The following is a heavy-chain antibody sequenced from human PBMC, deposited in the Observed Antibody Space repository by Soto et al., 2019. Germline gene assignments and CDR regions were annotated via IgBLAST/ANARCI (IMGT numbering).Heavy chain of an antibody. V-gene: IGHV3-23*01. CDR3: AKSPYSSGWAFDY. D-gene: IGHD6-19*01. J-gene: IGHJ4*02. Sequence: EVQLLESGGDLVQPGGSLRLSCSASGFTFSNYAMSWVRQAPGKGLEWVSLISPSGTTYFADSVKGRFTTSRDNSKNTRYLQMKSLRAADTAVYYCAKSPYSSGWAFDYWGQGTLATVSS. CDR2: ISPSGTT. CDR1: GFTFSNYA.